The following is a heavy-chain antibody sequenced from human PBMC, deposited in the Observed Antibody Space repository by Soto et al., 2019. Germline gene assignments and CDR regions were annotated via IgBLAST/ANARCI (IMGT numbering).Heavy chain of an antibody. J-gene: IGHJ6*03. CDR2: IKQDGSEK. CDR1: GFTFSSYW. V-gene: IGHV3-7*01. D-gene: IGHD5-18*01. CDR3: ARRTAVTTTYYYYYYMDV. Sequence: GGSLRLSCAASGFTFSSYWMSWVRQAPGKGLEWVANIKQDGSEKYYLDSVKGRFTISRDNAKNSLYLQMNSLRADDTAVYYCARRTAVTTTYYYYYYMDVWGKGTTVTVS.